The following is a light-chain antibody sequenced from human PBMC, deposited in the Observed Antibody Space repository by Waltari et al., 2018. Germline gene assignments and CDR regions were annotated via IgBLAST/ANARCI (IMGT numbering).Light chain of an antibody. Sequence: EIVLTHSPATLSLSPGERATLACRASQSVNYFLAWFQQKPGQAPRLLIYAASNRATGIPARFSGSGSGTDFTLTISSLEAEDFAVYYCQQRTNWPLTFGGGTKVEIK. CDR3: QQRTNWPLT. J-gene: IGKJ4*01. CDR1: QSVNYF. V-gene: IGKV3-11*01. CDR2: AAS.